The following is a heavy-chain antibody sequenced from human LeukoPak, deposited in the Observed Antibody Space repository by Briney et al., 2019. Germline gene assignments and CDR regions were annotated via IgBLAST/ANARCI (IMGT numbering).Heavy chain of an antibody. CDR2: IKQDGSDK. Sequence: PGGSLRLSCAASGFTFSSSWMSWVRQAPGKGLEWVANIKQDGSDKYYVDSVKGRFTISRDNAKNSLYLQMNSLRAEDTAVYYCASQIGGYPRDWGQGTLVTVSS. CDR3: ASQIGGYPRD. J-gene: IGHJ4*02. D-gene: IGHD5-12*01. V-gene: IGHV3-7*01. CDR1: GFTFSSSW.